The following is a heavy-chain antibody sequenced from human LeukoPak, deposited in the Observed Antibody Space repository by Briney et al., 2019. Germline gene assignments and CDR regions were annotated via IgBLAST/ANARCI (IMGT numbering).Heavy chain of an antibody. Sequence: GGSLRLSCTASAFTFSEYWMHWVRQPPGKGLVWVSRTTNDGSRTEYADSVKGRFTISRDNAKNTLYLQMDSLRPEDTAVYYCARDLGGPDYWGQGTLVTVSS. J-gene: IGHJ4*02. CDR2: TTNDGSRT. CDR1: AFTFSEYW. V-gene: IGHV3-74*03. D-gene: IGHD3-16*01. CDR3: ARDLGGPDY.